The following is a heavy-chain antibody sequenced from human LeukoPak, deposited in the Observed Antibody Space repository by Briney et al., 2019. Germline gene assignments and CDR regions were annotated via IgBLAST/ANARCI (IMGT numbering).Heavy chain of an antibody. CDR3: ARDPFYDSSGYYPDY. Sequence: ASVKVSCKASGYTFTSYYMHWVRQPPGQGLEWMGIINPRGGRTSYAQKCQGRGTMTRDTSTSTVYMELSSLRAEETAVYYCARDPFYDSSGYYPDYWGRGTLVTVSS. D-gene: IGHD3-22*01. J-gene: IGHJ4*02. V-gene: IGHV1-46*01. CDR1: GYTFTSYY. CDR2: INPRGGRT.